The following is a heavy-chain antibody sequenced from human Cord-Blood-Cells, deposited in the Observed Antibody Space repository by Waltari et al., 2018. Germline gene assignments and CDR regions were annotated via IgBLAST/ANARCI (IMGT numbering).Heavy chain of an antibody. CDR1: GFTFSSSA. J-gene: IGHJ4*02. Sequence: KLSCAASGFTFSSSAMHWVRQASGKGLEWVGRIRSKANSYATAYAASVKGRFTISRDDSKNTAYLQMNSLKTEDTAVYYCTRHHDYGDYEDYWGQGTLVTVSS. V-gene: IGHV3-73*01. CDR2: IRSKANSYAT. CDR3: TRHHDYGDYEDY. D-gene: IGHD4-17*01.